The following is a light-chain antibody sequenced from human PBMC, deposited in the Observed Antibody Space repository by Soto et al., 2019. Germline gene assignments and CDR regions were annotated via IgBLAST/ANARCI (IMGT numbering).Light chain of an antibody. J-gene: IGKJ1*01. CDR2: AAS. CDR3: QQYDSSPGT. Sequence: EIVLTQSPGTLSLSPGERATLSCRASQSVSSSYLAWYQQNPGQAPRLLIYAASSRATSIPGRCSGSGCGTDFTITTSSREPEDFAVYYCQQYDSSPGTFGQGTKVEIK. V-gene: IGKV3-20*01. CDR1: QSVSSSY.